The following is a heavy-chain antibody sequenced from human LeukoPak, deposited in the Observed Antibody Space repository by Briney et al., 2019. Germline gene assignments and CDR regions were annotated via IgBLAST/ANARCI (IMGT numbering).Heavy chain of an antibody. CDR1: GGTFSSYA. Sequence: SVKVSCKASGGTFSSYAISWVRQAPGQGLEWMGGIIPIFGTANYAQKFQSRVTITADESTSTAYMELSSLRPEDTAVYYCARESGYDILTGYLDYWGQGTLVTVSS. J-gene: IGHJ4*02. D-gene: IGHD3-9*01. V-gene: IGHV1-69*13. CDR2: IIPIFGTA. CDR3: ARESGYDILTGYLDY.